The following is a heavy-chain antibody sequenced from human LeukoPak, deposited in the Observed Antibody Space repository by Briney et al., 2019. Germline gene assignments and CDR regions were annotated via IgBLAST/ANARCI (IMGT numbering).Heavy chain of an antibody. D-gene: IGHD2-2*01. CDR1: GFTFSSYS. J-gene: IGHJ4*02. Sequence: KPGGSLRLSCAASGFTFSSYSMNWVRQAPGKGLEWVSSISSSSSYIYYADSVKGRFTISRDNAKNSLYLQMNSLRAEDTAVYYCARDSIGYCSSTSCYAFDYWGQGTLVTVSS. CDR2: ISSSSSYI. V-gene: IGHV3-21*01. CDR3: ARDSIGYCSSTSCYAFDY.